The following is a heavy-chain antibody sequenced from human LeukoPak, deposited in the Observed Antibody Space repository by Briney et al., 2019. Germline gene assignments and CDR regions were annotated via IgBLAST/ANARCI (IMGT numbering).Heavy chain of an antibody. Sequence: GGSLRLSCAASGFTFNTYWMSWVRQAPGKGLEWVANINQDESEKYYVDSVKGRFTISRDNAKNSLYLQMNSLGAEDTAVYYCAKDIAGYDYYGMDVWGQGTTVTVSS. CDR1: GFTFNTYW. V-gene: IGHV3-7*01. CDR2: INQDESEK. J-gene: IGHJ6*02. D-gene: IGHD2-15*01. CDR3: AKDIAGYDYYGMDV.